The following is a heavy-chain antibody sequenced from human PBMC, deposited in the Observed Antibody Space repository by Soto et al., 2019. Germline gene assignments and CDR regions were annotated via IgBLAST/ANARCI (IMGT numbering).Heavy chain of an antibody. CDR3: ARNEGQLWPPDY. CDR2: ISYDGSNK. V-gene: IGHV3-30-3*01. D-gene: IGHD5-18*01. CDR1: GFTFSSYA. Sequence: QVQLVESGGGVVQPGRSLRLSCAASGFTFSSYAMHWVRQAPGKGLEWVAVISYDGSNKYYADSVKGRFTISRDNSKNTLYLQMNSLRAEDTAVYYCARNEGQLWPPDYWGQGTLVTVSS. J-gene: IGHJ4*02.